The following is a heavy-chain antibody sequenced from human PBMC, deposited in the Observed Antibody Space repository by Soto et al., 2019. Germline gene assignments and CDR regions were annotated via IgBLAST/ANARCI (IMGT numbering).Heavy chain of an antibody. CDR3: ASGGIAAAEFDP. J-gene: IGHJ5*02. D-gene: IGHD6-13*01. CDR1: GGSISSGDYY. Sequence: PSETLSLTCTFSGGSISSGDYYWRWIRQPPGKGLEWIGYIYYSGSTYYNPSLKSRVTISVDTSKNQFSLKLSSVTAADTAVYYCASGGIAAAEFDPWGQGTLVTVSS. V-gene: IGHV4-30-4*01. CDR2: IYYSGST.